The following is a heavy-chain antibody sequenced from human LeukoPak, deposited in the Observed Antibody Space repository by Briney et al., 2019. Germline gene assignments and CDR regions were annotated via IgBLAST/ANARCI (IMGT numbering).Heavy chain of an antibody. Sequence: PGGSLRLSCAASGFTFSSHGMHWVRQAPGKGLELVAVTSYDGSNKYYGDSVKGRFTISRDNSKNTLYLQMNSLRAEDTAVYFCAKDRYYGSGNMNWFDPWGQGTLVTVSS. D-gene: IGHD3-10*01. V-gene: IGHV3-30*18. CDR2: TSYDGSNK. CDR1: GFTFSSHG. J-gene: IGHJ5*02. CDR3: AKDRYYGSGNMNWFDP.